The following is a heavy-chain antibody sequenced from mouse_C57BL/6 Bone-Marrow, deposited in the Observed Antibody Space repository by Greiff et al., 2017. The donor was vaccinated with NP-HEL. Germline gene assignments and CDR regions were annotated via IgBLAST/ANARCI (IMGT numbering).Heavy chain of an antibody. J-gene: IGHJ4*01. CDR1: GSTFSSYA. D-gene: IGHD2-5*01. CDR3: ARYYHSSNYDAIDY. CDR2: ISDGGSYT. V-gene: IGHV5-4*01. Sequence: EVQLVESGGGLVKPGGSLKLSCAASGSTFSSYAMSWVRQTPEKRLEWVATISDGGSYTYYPDNVKGRFIISRDNAKNNLSLQMSLLKSEDTAMYYSARYYHSSNYDAIDYWGQGTSVTVSS.